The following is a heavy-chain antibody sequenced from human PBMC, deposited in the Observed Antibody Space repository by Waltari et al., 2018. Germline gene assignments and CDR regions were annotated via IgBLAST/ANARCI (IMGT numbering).Heavy chain of an antibody. Sequence: EVQLVESGGGLVKPGGSLRLSCAASGFTFSSYSMNWVRQAPGKGLEWVSSISSSSSYIYYADSVKGRFTISRDNAKNSLYLQMNSLRAEDTAVYYCARDLARLNLVDYWGQGTLVTVSS. D-gene: IGHD2-21*01. J-gene: IGHJ4*02. V-gene: IGHV3-21*01. CDR1: GFTFSSYS. CDR3: ARDLARLNLVDY. CDR2: ISSSSSYI.